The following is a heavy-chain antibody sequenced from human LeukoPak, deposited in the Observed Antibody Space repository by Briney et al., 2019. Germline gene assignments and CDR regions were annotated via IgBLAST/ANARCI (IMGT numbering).Heavy chain of an antibody. CDR3: ASYGDYLGY. V-gene: IGHV4-39*07. Sequence: SETLSLTCTVSGGSISSSSYYWGWIRQPPGKGLEWIGSIYYSGSTYYNPSLKSRVTISVDTSKNQFSLKLSSVTAADTAVYYCASYGDYLGYWGQGTLVTVSS. J-gene: IGHJ4*02. D-gene: IGHD4-17*01. CDR2: IYYSGST. CDR1: GGSISSSSYY.